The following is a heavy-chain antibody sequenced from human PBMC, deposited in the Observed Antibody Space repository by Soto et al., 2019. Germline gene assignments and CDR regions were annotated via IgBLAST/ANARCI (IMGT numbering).Heavy chain of an antibody. CDR2: LSYSGTT. CDR3: ARVTAGWEFDY. J-gene: IGHJ4*02. D-gene: IGHD6-19*01. Sequence: QVQLQESGPGLVEPSQTLSLTCTVSGGSFSTTYYYWSWIRQHPGKGLEWIGYLSYSGTTYYNPSLKSRVAMAVDTSKNQFSLNLSSVTAADTAVYYCARVTAGWEFDYWGQGTLVTVSS. CDR1: GGSFSTTYYY. V-gene: IGHV4-31*03.